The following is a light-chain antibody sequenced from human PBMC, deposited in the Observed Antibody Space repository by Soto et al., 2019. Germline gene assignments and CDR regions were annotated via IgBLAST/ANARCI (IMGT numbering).Light chain of an antibody. CDR2: GAS. CDR3: QQRNNWPIT. CDR1: QSVSSSY. J-gene: IGKJ5*01. V-gene: IGKV3D-20*02. Sequence: EIVFTQAPRALSFSPGGRGTLPCRASQSVSSSYLAWFQQKPGQSPRLLIYGASRRASGIPDRFSGSGSGTDFTLTISRLEPEDFALYYCQQRNNWPITFGQGTRLEIK.